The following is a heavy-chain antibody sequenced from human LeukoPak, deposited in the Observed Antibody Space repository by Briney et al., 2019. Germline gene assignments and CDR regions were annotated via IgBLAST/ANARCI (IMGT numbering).Heavy chain of an antibody. CDR2: FSTSTGII. J-gene: IGHJ4*02. CDR3: ARDLHWSFDF. Sequence: GGSLRLSCAASGFTFSSYAMSWVRQAPGKGLEWVSYFSTSTGIITYADSVKGRFIISTDNAKNSLYLQMNSLRVEDTAVYYCARDLHWSFDFWGQGALVTVSS. CDR1: GFTFSSYA. V-gene: IGHV3-48*01. D-gene: IGHD1-1*01.